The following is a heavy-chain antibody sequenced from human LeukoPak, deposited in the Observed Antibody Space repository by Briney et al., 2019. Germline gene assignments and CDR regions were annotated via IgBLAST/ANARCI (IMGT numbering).Heavy chain of an antibody. V-gene: IGHV3-30-3*01. CDR2: ISYDGSNK. D-gene: IGHD2-2*01. CDR1: GFTFSSYA. Sequence: GGSLRLSCAASGFTFSSYAMHWVRQAPGKGLEWVAVISYDGSNKYYADSVKGRFTISRDNSKNTLYLQMNSLRAEDTAVYYCARDVVVVVPAAAYNWFDLWGKGTLATVSS. J-gene: IGHJ5*02. CDR3: ARDVVVVVPAAAYNWFDL.